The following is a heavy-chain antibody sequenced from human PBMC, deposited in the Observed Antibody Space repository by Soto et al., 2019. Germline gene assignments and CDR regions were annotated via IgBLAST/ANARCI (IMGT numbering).Heavy chain of an antibody. CDR3: ARDTGDGTFDF. V-gene: IGHV1-3*01. CDR1: GYTFSSYA. Sequence: ASVEVSCMASGYTFSSYAMHWVRQAPGQRLEWMGWINAGYGNTKSSQKFQDRVTISRDTSASTAYMELTSLRSEDTAVYYCARDTGDGTFDFWGQGTLVTFSS. CDR2: INAGYGNT. J-gene: IGHJ4*02. D-gene: IGHD7-27*01.